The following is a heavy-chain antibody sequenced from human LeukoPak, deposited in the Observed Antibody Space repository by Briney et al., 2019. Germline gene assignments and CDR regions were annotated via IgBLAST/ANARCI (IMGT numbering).Heavy chain of an antibody. CDR1: GFTFSSYA. J-gene: IGHJ4*02. V-gene: IGHV3-64D*06. CDR2: ISSNGGST. Sequence: GGSLRLSCSASGFTFSSYAMHWVRQAPGKGLEYVSAISSNGGSTYYADSVKGRFTISRDNSKNTLYLQMSSLRAEDTAVYYCVKDPPHQHHYDILTEPSSGDDYRGQGTLVTVSS. CDR3: VKDPPHQHHYDILTEPSSGDDY. D-gene: IGHD3-9*01.